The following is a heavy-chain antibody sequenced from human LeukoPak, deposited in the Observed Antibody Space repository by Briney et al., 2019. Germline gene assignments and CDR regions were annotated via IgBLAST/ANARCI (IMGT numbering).Heavy chain of an antibody. CDR3: VRLARGAYYFDY. D-gene: IGHD4-11*01. Sequence: SGGSLRLSCAASGFTFSSYGIHWVRQAPGKGLEWVAFIRYDGSNEYYADSVKGRFTISRDNAKNTLYLQMNSLRAEDTAVYNCVRLARGAYYFDYWGQGTLVTVSS. J-gene: IGHJ4*02. V-gene: IGHV3-30*02. CDR1: GFTFSSYG. CDR2: IRYDGSNE.